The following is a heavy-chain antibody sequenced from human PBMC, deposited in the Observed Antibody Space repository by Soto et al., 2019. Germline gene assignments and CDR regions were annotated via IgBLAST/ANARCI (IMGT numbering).Heavy chain of an antibody. J-gene: IGHJ6*02. Sequence: GESLKISCKGSGYSFTSYWIGWVRQMPGKGLEWMGIIYPGDSDTRYSPSFQGQVTISADKSISTAYLQWSSLKASDTAMYYCARHLRRREQPEPENYYYYYGMDVWGQGTTVTVSS. V-gene: IGHV5-51*01. CDR1: GYSFTSYW. CDR2: IYPGDSDT. D-gene: IGHD1-26*01. CDR3: ARHLRRREQPEPENYYYYYGMDV.